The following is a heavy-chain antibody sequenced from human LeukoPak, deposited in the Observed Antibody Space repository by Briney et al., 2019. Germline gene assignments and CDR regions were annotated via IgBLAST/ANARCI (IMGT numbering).Heavy chain of an antibody. D-gene: IGHD4-11*01. CDR3: TRYDYSKGLGDY. J-gene: IGHJ4*02. Sequence: PGRSLRLSCTASGFTFGDYAMSWVRQAPGKGLEWVGFIRSKAYGGTTEYAASVKGRFTISRDDSKSIAYLQMNSLKTEDTAVYYCTRYDYSKGLGDYWGQGTLVTVSS. CDR1: GFTFGDYA. CDR2: IRSKAYGGTT. V-gene: IGHV3-49*04.